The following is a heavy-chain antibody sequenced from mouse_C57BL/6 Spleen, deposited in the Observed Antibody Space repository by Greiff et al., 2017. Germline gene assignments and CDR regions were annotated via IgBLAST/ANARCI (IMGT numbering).Heavy chain of an antibody. CDR2: IRPNSGST. D-gene: IGHD1-1*01. CDR1: GYTFTSYW. Sequence: VQLQQSGAELVKPGASVKLSCKASGYTFTSYWMHWVKQRPGQGLEWIGMIRPNSGSTNYNEKFKSKATLTVDKSSSTAYMQLSSLTSEDSAVYYCARYRAVVDYYAMDYWGQGTSVTVSS. J-gene: IGHJ4*01. V-gene: IGHV1-64*01. CDR3: ARYRAVVDYYAMDY.